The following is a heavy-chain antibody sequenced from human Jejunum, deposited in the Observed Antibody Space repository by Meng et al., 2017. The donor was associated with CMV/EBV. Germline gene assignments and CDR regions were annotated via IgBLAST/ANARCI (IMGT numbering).Heavy chain of an antibody. V-gene: IGHV1-18*01. J-gene: IGHJ4*02. CDR3: ARGVGVVPAPSYHY. CDR2: ISAYNGNT. CDR1: GYTFTSYG. Sequence: GYTFTSYGISWVRQAPGQGLEWMGWISAYNGNTNYAQKLQGRVTMTTDTSTSTAYMELRSLRSDDTAVYYCARGVGVVPAPSYHYWGQGTLVTVSS. D-gene: IGHD2-2*01.